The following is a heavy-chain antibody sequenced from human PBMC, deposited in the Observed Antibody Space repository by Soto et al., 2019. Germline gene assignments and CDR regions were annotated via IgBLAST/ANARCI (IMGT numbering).Heavy chain of an antibody. V-gene: IGHV1-69*05. CDR1: GGTFSSYA. CDR3: TRCAPGVLPI. J-gene: IGHJ4*03. CDR2: IIPICGTT. Sequence: SVKVSCKASGGTFSSYAISWVRQAPGQGLEWMGGIIPICGTTSYAQKFQGRVTMTRDTSTSTAYMELSSLRSQDTAVYYCTRCAPGVLPIRGQGTLDTGFS. D-gene: IGHD2-8*01.